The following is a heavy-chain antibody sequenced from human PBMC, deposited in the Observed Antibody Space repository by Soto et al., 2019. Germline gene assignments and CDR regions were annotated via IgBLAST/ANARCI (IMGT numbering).Heavy chain of an antibody. J-gene: IGHJ3*01. V-gene: IGHV4-38-2*01. CDR3: ARARWYDAFDV. CDR1: GFFISSGNY. Sequence: SETLSLTCAVSGFFISSGNYWGWIRKPPGKGLEWIGSIFHGGNTYYNPSLKSRVTISVDMSKNQFSLKLNSVTAAGTAVYYCARARWYDAFDVWGQGTVVTVSS. CDR2: IFHGGNT. D-gene: IGHD2-15*01.